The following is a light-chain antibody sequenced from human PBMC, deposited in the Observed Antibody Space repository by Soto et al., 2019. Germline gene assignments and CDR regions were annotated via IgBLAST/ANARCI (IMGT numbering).Light chain of an antibody. CDR2: SAS. CDR1: QSVTIY. CDR3: QQYAGSPRT. V-gene: IGKV3-20*01. Sequence: EIVLAQSPGTLSLSPGERATLSCRASQSVTIYLVWYQQKPGQAPRLLIYSASRRATGIPDRFTGSGSGTDFTLTINRVEPEDFAVYFCQQYAGSPRTFGQGTKV. J-gene: IGKJ1*01.